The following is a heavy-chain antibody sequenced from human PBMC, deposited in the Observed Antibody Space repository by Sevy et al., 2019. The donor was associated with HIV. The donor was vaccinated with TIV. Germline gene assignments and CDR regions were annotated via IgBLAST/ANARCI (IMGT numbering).Heavy chain of an antibody. Sequence: VGSLRLSCAASGFTFSDYNMNWVRQAPGKGLEWVSYISGLSNYIYYADSVKGRFSISRDNAKNSLFLQMNSLRAEDTALYYCARGVRTYDAFDLWGQGTMVTVSS. D-gene: IGHD6-6*01. CDR2: ISGLSNYI. V-gene: IGHV3-21*01. CDR1: GFTFSDYN. CDR3: ARGVRTYDAFDL. J-gene: IGHJ3*01.